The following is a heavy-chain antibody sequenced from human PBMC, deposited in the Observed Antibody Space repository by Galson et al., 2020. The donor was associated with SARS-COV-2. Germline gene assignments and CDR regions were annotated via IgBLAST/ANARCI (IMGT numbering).Heavy chain of an antibody. J-gene: IGHJ4*02. Sequence: TGGSLRLSCAASGFTFSGSAMHWVSQASGKGLEWVGRIRTNANSYATAYAASVKGRFTISRDDSKNTTFLQMNSLQSEDTAVYYCTRSVDGSCPWWGRGTLVIVSS. CDR3: TRSVDGSCPW. D-gene: IGHD3-22*01. CDR1: GFTFSGSA. V-gene: IGHV3-73*01. CDR2: IRTNANSYAT.